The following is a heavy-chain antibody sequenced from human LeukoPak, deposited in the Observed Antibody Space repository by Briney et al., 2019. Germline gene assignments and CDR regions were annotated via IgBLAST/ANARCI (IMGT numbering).Heavy chain of an antibody. CDR3: ARDRSSWGLDC. CDR1: GGSISSGGHY. V-gene: IGHV4-31*03. J-gene: IGHJ4*02. D-gene: IGHD7-27*01. Sequence: SQTLSLTCTVSGGSISSGGHYWSWIRQHPGKGLEWIGYVYYSGTTYYNPSLKSRVTISVDTSKNQFSLKLTSLTAADTAVYYCARDRSSWGLDCWGQGTLVTVSS. CDR2: VYYSGTT.